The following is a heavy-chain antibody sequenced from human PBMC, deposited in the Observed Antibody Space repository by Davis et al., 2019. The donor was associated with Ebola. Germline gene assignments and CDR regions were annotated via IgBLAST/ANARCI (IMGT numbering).Heavy chain of an antibody. CDR1: GGSFSGYY. D-gene: IGHD4-17*01. V-gene: IGHV4-34*01. CDR2: IYYSGST. CDR3: ARVITDYGAKYFDY. Sequence: SETLSLTCAVYGGSFSGYYWSWIRQPPGKGLEWIGSIYYSGSTYYNPSLKSRVTISVDTSKNQFSLKLSSVTAADTAVYYCARVITDYGAKYFDYWGQGTLVTVSS. J-gene: IGHJ4*02.